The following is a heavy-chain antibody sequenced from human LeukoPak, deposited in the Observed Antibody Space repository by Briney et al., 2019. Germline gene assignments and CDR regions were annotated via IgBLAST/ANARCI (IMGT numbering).Heavy chain of an antibody. V-gene: IGHV3-23*01. Sequence: GGSLRLSCAVSGFSFSSYAMNWVRQAPGKGLEWVSAISGSGGNTYYADSVKGRFTISRDNSKNTLYLQMNSLRAEDTAVYYCARPGVSYYGAVFDYWGQGALVTVSS. CDR3: ARPGVSYYGAVFDY. J-gene: IGHJ4*02. CDR1: GFSFSSYA. CDR2: ISGSGGNT. D-gene: IGHD4/OR15-4a*01.